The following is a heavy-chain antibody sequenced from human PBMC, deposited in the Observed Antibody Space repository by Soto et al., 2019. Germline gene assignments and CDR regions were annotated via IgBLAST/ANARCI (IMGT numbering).Heavy chain of an antibody. D-gene: IGHD2-15*01. CDR3: AKDRFCSGGSCYTDY. CDR2: ISRSDGSR. J-gene: IGHJ4*02. V-gene: IGHV3-23*01. Sequence: GGSLRLSCAASGFTFSSYAMGWVRQAPGKGLEWVSSISRSDGSRYYADSVKGRFTISRDNSKNTLSLQMNSLRVADAAVYYCAKDRFCSGGSCYTDYWGQGTLVTVSS. CDR1: GFTFSSYA.